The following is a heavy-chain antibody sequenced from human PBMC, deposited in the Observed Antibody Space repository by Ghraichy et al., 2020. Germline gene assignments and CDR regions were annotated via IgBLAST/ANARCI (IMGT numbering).Heavy chain of an antibody. D-gene: IGHD4-17*01. CDR3: ATYLHDYGDYSNAFLI. V-gene: IGHV4-61*01. Sequence: SETLSLTCTVSGGSVSSDSYYWNWIRQPPGKGLEWIGYIQYSGSPNYNPSLKSRVTISVDTSNNQFSLRLSSVTAADTAVYYCATYLHDYGDYSNAFLIWGQGTLVTVSS. CDR2: IQYSGSP. CDR1: GGSVSSDSYY. J-gene: IGHJ3*02.